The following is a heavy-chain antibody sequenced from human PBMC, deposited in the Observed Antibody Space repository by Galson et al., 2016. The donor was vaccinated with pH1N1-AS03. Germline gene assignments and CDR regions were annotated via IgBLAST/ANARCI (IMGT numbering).Heavy chain of an antibody. Sequence: PALVTPTQTLTLTCTFSGFSLATNGKGVGWIRQPPGEALEWLALIYWNDDKHYSPSLKSRLTITEDTSKNQVVLTMTNMDPVDTATYYCAHFLYGDYATWFDPWGQGTLVTVSS. CDR1: GFSLATNGKG. D-gene: IGHD4-17*01. CDR3: AHFLYGDYATWFDP. CDR2: IYWNDDK. J-gene: IGHJ5*02. V-gene: IGHV2-5*01.